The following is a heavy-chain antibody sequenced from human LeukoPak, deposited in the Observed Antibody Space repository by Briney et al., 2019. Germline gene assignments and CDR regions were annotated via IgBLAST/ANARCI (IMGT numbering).Heavy chain of an antibody. Sequence: SETLSLTCAVYGGSFSGYYWSWIRQPPGKGLEWIGYIYYSGSTNYNPSLKSRVTISVDTSKNQFSLKLSSVTAADTAVYYCARHRAGYWVYYFDYWGQGTLVTVSS. V-gene: IGHV4-59*08. CDR1: GGSFSGYY. CDR3: ARHRAGYWVYYFDY. J-gene: IGHJ4*02. CDR2: IYYSGST. D-gene: IGHD2-2*03.